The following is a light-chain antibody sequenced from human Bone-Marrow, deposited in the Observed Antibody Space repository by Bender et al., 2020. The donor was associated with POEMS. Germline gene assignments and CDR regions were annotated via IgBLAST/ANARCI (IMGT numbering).Light chain of an antibody. Sequence: QSALTQDASVSGSPGQSITISCTGTSSDVGGYDYVSWYQQHPGKAPKLLIYDVTNRPSGVSDRFSGSKSGNTASLTISGLQAEDEADYYCSSYTSRTTRIFGGGTKLTVL. CDR2: DVT. J-gene: IGLJ2*01. V-gene: IGLV2-14*03. CDR3: SSYTSRTTRI. CDR1: SSDVGGYDY.